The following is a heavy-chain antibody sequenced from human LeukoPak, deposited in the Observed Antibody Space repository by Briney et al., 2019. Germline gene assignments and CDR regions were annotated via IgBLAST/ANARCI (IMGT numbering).Heavy chain of an antibody. CDR1: GFTFSSYG. J-gene: IGHJ6*03. Sequence: PGGSLRLSCAASGFTFSSYGMSWVRQAPGKGLEWVSAISGSGSSTYYAASVKGRFTISRDNSKNTLYLQMNSLRAEDTAVYYCAKDGTSDSSSWYGGSNYYYYYMDVWGKGTTVTVSS. CDR3: AKDGTSDSSSWYGGSNYYYYYMDV. CDR2: ISGSGSST. V-gene: IGHV3-23*01. D-gene: IGHD6-13*01.